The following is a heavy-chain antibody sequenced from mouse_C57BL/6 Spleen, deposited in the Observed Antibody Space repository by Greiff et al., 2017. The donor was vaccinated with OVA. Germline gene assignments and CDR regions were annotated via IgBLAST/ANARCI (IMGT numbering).Heavy chain of an antibody. V-gene: IGHV5-6*01. CDR2: ISSGGSYT. J-gene: IGHJ3*01. Sequence: EVKLMESGGDLVKPGGSLKLSCAASGFTFSSYGMSWVRQTPDKRLEWVATISSGGSYTYYPDSVKGRFTISRDNAKNTLYLQMSSLKSEDTAMYYCARQGDCSSHPAWFAYWGQGTLVTVSA. D-gene: IGHD1-1*01. CDR1: GFTFSSYG. CDR3: ARQGDCSSHPAWFAY.